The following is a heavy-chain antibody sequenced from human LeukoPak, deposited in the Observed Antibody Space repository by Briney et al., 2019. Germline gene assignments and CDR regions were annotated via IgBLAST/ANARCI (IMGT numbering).Heavy chain of an antibody. V-gene: IGHV1-2*02. CDR1: GYTFTGHY. Sequence: ASVKVSCKASGYTFTGHYIHWVRQAPGQGLEWMGWINPKNAGTNFAQRFQGRVTMTRDTSIGTAYMELSRLRSDDTALYYCARTLYISAVPGGFDYWGQGTLVTVSS. CDR2: INPKNAGT. CDR3: ARTLYISAVPGGFDY. D-gene: IGHD6-13*01. J-gene: IGHJ4*02.